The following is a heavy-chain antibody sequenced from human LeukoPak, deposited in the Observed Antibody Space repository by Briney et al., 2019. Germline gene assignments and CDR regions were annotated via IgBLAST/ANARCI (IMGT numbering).Heavy chain of an antibody. V-gene: IGHV3-7*01. D-gene: IGHD2-2*01. CDR3: ARVQRKYQLPRLNDYDYMDV. J-gene: IGHJ6*03. CDR2: IKQDGSEK. CDR1: GFTFSSYW. Sequence: QSGGSLRLSCAASGFTFSSYWMSWVRQAPGKGLEWVANIKQDGSEKYYVDSVKGRFTISRDNAKNSLYLQMNSLRAEDTAVYYCARVQRKYQLPRLNDYDYMDVWGKGTTVTISS.